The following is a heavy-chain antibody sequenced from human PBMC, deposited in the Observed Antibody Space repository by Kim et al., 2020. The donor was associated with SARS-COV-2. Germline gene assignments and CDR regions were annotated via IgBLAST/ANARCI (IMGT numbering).Heavy chain of an antibody. J-gene: IGHJ5*02. D-gene: IGHD3-3*01. Sequence: SLKSRVAISVDTSKNQFSLKLSSVTAADTAVYYCARQTITIFGVVTPFDPWGQGTLVTVSS. CDR3: ARQTITIFGVVTPFDP. V-gene: IGHV4-39*07.